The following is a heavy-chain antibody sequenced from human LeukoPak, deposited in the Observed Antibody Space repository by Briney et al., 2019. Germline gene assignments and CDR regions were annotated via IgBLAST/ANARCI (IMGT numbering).Heavy chain of an antibody. D-gene: IGHD4-17*01. J-gene: IGHJ4*02. Sequence: PGGSLRLSYAASGFTVSSNYMSWVRQAPGKGLEWVSVIYSGGSTYYADSVKGRFTTSRDNSKNTLYLQMNSLRAEDTAVYYCLSEMGDYGDYVDYWGQGTLVTVSS. CDR2: IYSGGST. V-gene: IGHV3-53*01. CDR1: GFTVSSNY. CDR3: LSEMGDYGDYVDY.